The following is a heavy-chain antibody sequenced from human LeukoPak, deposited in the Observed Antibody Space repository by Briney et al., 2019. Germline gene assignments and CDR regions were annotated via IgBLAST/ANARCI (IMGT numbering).Heavy chain of an antibody. D-gene: IGHD3-9*01. V-gene: IGHV1-46*01. CDR1: GYTFTSNY. CDR3: ARSGTTSDILTGQNWFDP. CDR2: INPTGGST. J-gene: IGHJ5*02. Sequence: ASVKVSCKASGYTFTSNYMHWVRQAPGQGLEWMGVINPTGGSTSYAHKFQGRITLTRDMSTSTDYLELSSLRAEDTAVYYCARSGTTSDILTGQNWFDPWGQGTLVTVSS.